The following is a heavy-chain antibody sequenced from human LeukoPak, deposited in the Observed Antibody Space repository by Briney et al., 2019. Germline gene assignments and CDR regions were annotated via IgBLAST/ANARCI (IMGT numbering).Heavy chain of an antibody. CDR1: GYTFTSYG. Sequence: ASVKVSCKASGYTFTSYGISWVRQAPGQGLEWMGWISAYDGNTNYAQKLQGRVTMTTDTSTSTAYMELRSLRSDDTAVYYCARGRPKTYSSSVWSYWGQGTLVTVSS. D-gene: IGHD6-13*01. CDR3: ARGRPKTYSSSVWSY. CDR2: ISAYDGNT. J-gene: IGHJ4*02. V-gene: IGHV1-18*01.